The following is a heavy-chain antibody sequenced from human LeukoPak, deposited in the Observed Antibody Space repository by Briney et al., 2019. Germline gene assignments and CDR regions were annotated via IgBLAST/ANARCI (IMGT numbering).Heavy chain of an antibody. V-gene: IGHV1-69*05. J-gene: IGHJ4*02. Sequence: ASVKVSCKASGGTFSSYAISWVRQAPGQGLEWMGRIIPIFGTANYAQKFQGRVTITTDESTSTAYMELSSLRSEDTAVYYCATLAAVRGYSSSWYEYYFDYWGQGTLVTVSS. CDR1: GGTFSSYA. CDR2: IIPIFGTA. D-gene: IGHD6-13*01. CDR3: ATLAAVRGYSSSWYEYYFDY.